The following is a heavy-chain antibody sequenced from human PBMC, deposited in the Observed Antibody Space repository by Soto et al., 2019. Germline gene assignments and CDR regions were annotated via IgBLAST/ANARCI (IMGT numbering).Heavy chain of an antibody. D-gene: IGHD5-12*01. Sequence: QLVQSGAEVKKPGASVRVSCKTSGPTFIAYYIHWVRQAPGQGLEWMRWIDPKSGGTTYEQKFLGRVTMNRDTSINTAYMDLNRLTSDDTAVYYCARVSVDVPEWGQGTLITVSS. CDR3: ARVSVDVPE. J-gene: IGHJ4*02. CDR2: IDPKSGGT. CDR1: GPTFIAYY. V-gene: IGHV1-2*02.